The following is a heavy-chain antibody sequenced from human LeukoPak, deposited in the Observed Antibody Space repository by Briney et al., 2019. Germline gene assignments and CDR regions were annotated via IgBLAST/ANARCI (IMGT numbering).Heavy chain of an antibody. D-gene: IGHD3-16*01. V-gene: IGHV4-34*01. CDR3: ARGGDYYGMDV. CDR1: GGSFSGYY. J-gene: IGHJ6*02. Sequence: SETLSLTCAVYGGSFSGYYWSWIRQPPGKGLEWSGEINHNGSTNYNPSLKSRVTISVDTSKNQYSLKLSSVTAADTAVYYCARGGDYYGMDVWGQGTTVTVSS. CDR2: INHNGST.